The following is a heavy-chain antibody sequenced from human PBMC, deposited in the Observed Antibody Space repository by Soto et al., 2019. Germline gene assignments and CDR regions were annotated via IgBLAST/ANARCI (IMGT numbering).Heavy chain of an antibody. Sequence: SETLSLTCAVYGGSFSGYYWSWIRQPPGKGLEWIGEINHSGSTNYNPSLKSRVTISVDTSKNQFSLKLSSVTAADTAVYYCARERRITMVRGVIKNAKNYYYYMDVWGKGTTVT. D-gene: IGHD3-10*01. V-gene: IGHV4-34*01. CDR3: ARERRITMVRGVIKNAKNYYYYMDV. CDR2: INHSGST. CDR1: GGSFSGYY. J-gene: IGHJ6*03.